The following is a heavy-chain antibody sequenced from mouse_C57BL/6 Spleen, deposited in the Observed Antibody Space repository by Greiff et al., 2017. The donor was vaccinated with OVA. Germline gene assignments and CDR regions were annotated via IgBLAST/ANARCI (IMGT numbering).Heavy chain of an antibody. V-gene: IGHV1-76*01. D-gene: IGHD4-1*01. Sequence: QVQLQQSGAELVRPGASVKLSCKASGYTFTDYYINWVKQRPGQGLEWIARIYPGSGNTYYNEKFKGKATLTAEKSSSTAYMQLSSMTSEDSAVYFCAGRGDVGHYAMGYWGQGTSVTVSS. CDR3: AGRGDVGHYAMGY. CDR1: GYTFTDYY. J-gene: IGHJ4*01. CDR2: IYPGSGNT.